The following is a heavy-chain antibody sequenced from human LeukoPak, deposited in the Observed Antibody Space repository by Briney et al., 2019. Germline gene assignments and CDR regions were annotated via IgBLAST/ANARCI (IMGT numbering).Heavy chain of an antibody. CDR3: AKDGRISPYYFDY. CDR1: GFTFSSYA. Sequence: GGSLRLSCAASGFTFSSYAMSWVRQAPGKGLEWVSAISGSGGSTYYADSVKGRFTISRDNSRNTLYLQMNSLRAEDTAVYYCAKDGRISPYYFDYWGQGTLVTVSS. V-gene: IGHV3-23*01. CDR2: ISGSGGST. J-gene: IGHJ4*02. D-gene: IGHD2/OR15-2a*01.